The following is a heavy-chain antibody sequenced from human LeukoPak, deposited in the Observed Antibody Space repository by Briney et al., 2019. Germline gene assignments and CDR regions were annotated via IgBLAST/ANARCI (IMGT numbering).Heavy chain of an antibody. V-gene: IGHV3-21*01. D-gene: IGHD5-12*01. J-gene: IGHJ4*02. CDR3: AKDRVQWLRCGGLDW. Sequence: SGGSLRLSCAASGFTFSSYSMSWVCQAPGKGLEWVSSITPSSDYIYYADSVKGRFTISRDNGKNSLYLQMNSLRAEDTAVYYCAKDRVQWLRCGGLDWWGQGTLVAVSS. CDR2: ITPSSDYI. CDR1: GFTFSSYS.